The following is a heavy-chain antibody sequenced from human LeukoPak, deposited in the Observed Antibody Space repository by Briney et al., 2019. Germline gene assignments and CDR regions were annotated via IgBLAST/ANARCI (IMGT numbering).Heavy chain of an antibody. CDR2: ISWDGGRT. V-gene: IGHV3-43*01. CDR1: GFTFDDYT. Sequence: GRSLRLSCAASGFTFDDYTMHWVRQAPGMGLEWISLISWDGGRTYYADSVKGRFTISRDNSKNFLYLQMNSLRTEDTALYYCAKDKYGSGWYLIDYWGQGTLVTVSS. D-gene: IGHD6-19*01. CDR3: AKDKYGSGWYLIDY. J-gene: IGHJ4*02.